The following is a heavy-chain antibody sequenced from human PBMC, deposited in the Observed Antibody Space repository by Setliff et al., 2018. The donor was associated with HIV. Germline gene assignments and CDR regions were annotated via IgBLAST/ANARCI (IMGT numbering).Heavy chain of an antibody. D-gene: IGHD1-26*01. V-gene: IGHV4-39*01. CDR1: GGSISSRSYY. J-gene: IGHJ4*02. CDR2: IYSSGNT. CDR3: ARHRDGGTYPLDY. Sequence: SETLSLTCTVSGGSISSRSYYWGWIRQPPGKGLEWIGSIYSSGNTYYNPSLKSRVTISLDTSKNRFSLQLTSVTAADTAVYYCARHRDGGTYPLDYWGQGTLVTVSS.